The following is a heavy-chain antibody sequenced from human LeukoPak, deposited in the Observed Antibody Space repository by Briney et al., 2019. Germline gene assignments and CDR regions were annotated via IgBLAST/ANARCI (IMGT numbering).Heavy chain of an antibody. CDR3: AAGSITMIGPLGY. Sequence: SVKVSCKASGFTFTSSAMQWVRQARGQRLEWIGWIVVGSGNTNYAQKFQERVTITRDMSTSTAYMELSSLRSEDTAVYYCAAGSITMIGPLGYWGQGTLVTVSS. J-gene: IGHJ4*02. CDR2: IVVGSGNT. D-gene: IGHD3-22*01. CDR1: GFTFTSSA. V-gene: IGHV1-58*02.